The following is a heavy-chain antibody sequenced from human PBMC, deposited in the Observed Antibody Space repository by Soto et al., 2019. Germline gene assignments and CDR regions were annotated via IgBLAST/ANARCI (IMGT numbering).Heavy chain of an antibody. D-gene: IGHD3-22*01. CDR1: GGSISSGGYY. CDR2: IYYSGST. V-gene: IGHV4-31*03. J-gene: IGHJ3*02. Sequence: QVQLQESGPGLVKPSQTLSLTCTVSGGSISSGGYYWSWIRQHPGKGLEWIGYIYYSGSTYYNPSLKSRVTISVDTSKNQFSLKLSSVTAADTAVYYCARDATYYYDSSGYQDAFDIWGQGTMVTVSS. CDR3: ARDATYYYDSSGYQDAFDI.